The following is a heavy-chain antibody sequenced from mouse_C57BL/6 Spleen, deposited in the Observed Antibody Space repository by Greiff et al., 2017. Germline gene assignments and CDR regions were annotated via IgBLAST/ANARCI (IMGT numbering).Heavy chain of an antibody. CDR3: TRDYYGSSYLDY. V-gene: IGHV1-69*01. CDR2: IEPSDSYT. Sequence: QVQLQQSGAELVMPGASVQLSCKASGYTFTSYWMHWVKQRPGQGLAWIGEIEPSDSYTNYNQKFKGKSTLTVDTSSKPAYMQLSSLTSEDSAVYYCTRDYYGSSYLDYWGQGTTLTVSS. D-gene: IGHD1-1*01. CDR1: GYTFTSYW. J-gene: IGHJ2*01.